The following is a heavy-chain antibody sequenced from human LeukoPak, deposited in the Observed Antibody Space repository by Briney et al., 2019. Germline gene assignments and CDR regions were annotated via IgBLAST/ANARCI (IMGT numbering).Heavy chain of an antibody. J-gene: IGHJ4*02. CDR2: INAGNGNT. D-gene: IGHD2-21*01. CDR3: ARGGDGYSTTFDY. V-gene: IGHV1-3*01. CDR1: GYTFTSYA. Sequence: ASVKVSCKASGYTFTSYAMHWVRQAPGQRLERMGWINAGNGNTKYSQKFQGRVTITRDTSASTAYMELSSLRSEDTAVYYCARGGDGYSTTFDYWGQGTLVTVFS.